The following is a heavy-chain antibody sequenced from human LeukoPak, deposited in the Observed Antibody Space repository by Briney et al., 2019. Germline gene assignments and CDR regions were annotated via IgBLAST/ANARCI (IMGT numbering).Heavy chain of an antibody. CDR3: ARPRGIAAAGSLGYFDL. CDR2: IYPGDSDI. D-gene: IGHD6-13*01. J-gene: IGHJ2*01. CDR1: GYIFTSYW. Sequence: LGASLQISCKGSGYIFTSYWIGWVRQLPGKGREWRAIIYPGDSDIRYSPSFQGQVTISADTSISTAYLQRSRLKASDTAMYYCARPRGIAAAGSLGYFDLWGRGTLVTVSS. V-gene: IGHV5-51*01.